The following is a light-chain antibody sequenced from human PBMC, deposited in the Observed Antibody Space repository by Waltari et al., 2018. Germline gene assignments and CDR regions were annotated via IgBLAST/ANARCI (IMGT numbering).Light chain of an antibody. CDR3: QVWDSSGDLLVI. CDR2: DDS. V-gene: IGLV3-21*02. Sequence: SYVLTQPHSVSVAPGQTARITCGGDNIEAKSVHWYQQKPGQAPVVVVFDDSDRPSGFPGRFSGANSGNTATLTISRVEGGDEADYFCQVWDSSGDLLVIFGGGTKLTVL. J-gene: IGLJ2*01. CDR1: NIEAKS.